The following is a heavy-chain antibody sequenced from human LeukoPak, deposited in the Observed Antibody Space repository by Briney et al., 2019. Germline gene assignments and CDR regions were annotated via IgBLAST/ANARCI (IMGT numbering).Heavy chain of an antibody. V-gene: IGHV1-18*01. Sequence: SVNVSCKASGYTFTSYGISGVGQAPGQGLDWMGLISAYNCNTNYPQKRQGRVTMTTDTYTSTAYMELRSLRSDDTAVYYCGRENFFCGDVSGGVRCHSGGAYGLDVWGQGTKVTVSS. CDR3: GRENFFCGDVSGGVRCHSGGAYGLDV. CDR2: ISAYNCNT. CDR1: GYTFTSYG. J-gene: IGHJ6*02. D-gene: IGHD2-15*01.